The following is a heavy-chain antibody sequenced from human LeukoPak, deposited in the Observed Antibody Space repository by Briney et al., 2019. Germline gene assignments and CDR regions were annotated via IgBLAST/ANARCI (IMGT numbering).Heavy chain of an antibody. V-gene: IGHV3-9*03. CDR3: AKDENRWLAPHAFDI. CDR1: GFTFDDFT. D-gene: IGHD5-24*01. J-gene: IGHJ3*02. Sequence: GGSLRLSCVASGFTFDDFTMHWVRLAPGKGLEWVSGIDWNGFNNDYADSVKGRLTISRDNAKNSLYLQMNSLSSEDMALYFCAKDENRWLAPHAFDIWGQGTMVTVSS. CDR2: IDWNGFNN.